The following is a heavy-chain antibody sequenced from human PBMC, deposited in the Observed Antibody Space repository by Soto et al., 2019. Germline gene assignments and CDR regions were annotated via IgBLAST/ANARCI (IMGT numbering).Heavy chain of an antibody. D-gene: IGHD4-17*01. V-gene: IGHV1-24*01. CDR3: ATRSDFYGDYGNYFDY. CDR2: FDPEDGET. Sequence: ASVKVSCKVSGYTLTELSMHWVRQAPGKGLEWMGGFDPEDGETIYAQKFQGRVTMTGDTSTDTAYMELSSLRSEDTAVYYCATRSDFYGDYGNYFDYWGQGTLVTVS. J-gene: IGHJ4*02. CDR1: GYTLTELS.